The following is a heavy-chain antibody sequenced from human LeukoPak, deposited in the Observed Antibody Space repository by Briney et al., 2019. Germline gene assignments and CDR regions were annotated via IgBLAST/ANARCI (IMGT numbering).Heavy chain of an antibody. CDR3: AKAATDAFDI. D-gene: IGHD6-13*01. J-gene: IGHJ3*02. CDR2: ISWNSGSI. CDR1: GFTFSSYA. Sequence: GGSLRLSCAASGFTFSSYAMHWVRQAPGKGLEWVSGISWNSGSIGYADSVKGRFTISRDNAKNSLYLQMNSLRAEDTALYYCAKAATDAFDIWGQGTMVTVSS. V-gene: IGHV3-9*01.